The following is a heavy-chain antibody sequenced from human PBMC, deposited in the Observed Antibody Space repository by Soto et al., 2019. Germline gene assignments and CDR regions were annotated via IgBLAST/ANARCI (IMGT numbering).Heavy chain of an antibody. Sequence: GSLRLSCEATGFTFSSHEMNWIRQTPGKRLEWIAKISGSGSTKNYADSVKGRFTISRDNVQRTLHLQMDSLRVEDTGVYYCARGGVYWGRGTLVTVSS. CDR3: ARGGVY. J-gene: IGHJ1*01. D-gene: IGHD2-8*01. CDR1: GFTFSSHE. V-gene: IGHV3-48*03. CDR2: ISGSGSTK.